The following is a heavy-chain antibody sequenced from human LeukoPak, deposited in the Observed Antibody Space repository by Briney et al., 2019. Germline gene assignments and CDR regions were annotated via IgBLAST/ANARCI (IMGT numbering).Heavy chain of an antibody. J-gene: IGHJ6*02. CDR2: ISGSGGST. CDR3: AKAVTMVRGVIITTYYYGMDV. D-gene: IGHD3-10*01. CDR1: GFTFSSHA. Sequence: GGSLRLSCAASGFTFSSHAMGWVRQAPGKGLEWVSAISGSGGSTYYADSVKGRFTISRDNSKNTLYLQMNSLRAEDTAVYYCAKAVTMVRGVIITTYYYGMDVWGQGTTVTVSS. V-gene: IGHV3-23*01.